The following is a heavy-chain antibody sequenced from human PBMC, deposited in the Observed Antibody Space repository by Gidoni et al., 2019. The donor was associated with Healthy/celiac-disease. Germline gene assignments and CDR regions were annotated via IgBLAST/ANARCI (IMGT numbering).Heavy chain of an antibody. CDR3: ARGALWRCYYVDY. CDR1: GGSFSGYY. J-gene: IGHJ4*02. CDR2: INHSGRT. V-gene: IGHV4-34*01. D-gene: IGHD2-21*01. Sequence: QVQLQQWGAGRLKPSETLSLTCAVYGGSFSGYYWSWIRQPPGKGLEGIGEINHSGRTNYNASLKSRVTISGDTCKNKFSLKRISVTAADTAVYYCARGALWRCYYVDYWGQGPLVTASS.